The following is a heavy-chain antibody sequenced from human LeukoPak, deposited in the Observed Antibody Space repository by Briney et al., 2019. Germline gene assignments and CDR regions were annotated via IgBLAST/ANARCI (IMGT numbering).Heavy chain of an antibody. J-gene: IGHJ3*02. Sequence: GRSLRLSCAASGFTFSDHYMDWVRQAPGKGLEWVGRTRNKANSYTTEYAASVKGRFTISRDDSKNSLYLQMNSLKTEDTAVYYCARVGATLGRHAFDIWGQGTMVTVSS. CDR3: ARVGATLGRHAFDI. V-gene: IGHV3-72*01. D-gene: IGHD1-26*01. CDR2: TRNKANSYTT. CDR1: GFTFSDHY.